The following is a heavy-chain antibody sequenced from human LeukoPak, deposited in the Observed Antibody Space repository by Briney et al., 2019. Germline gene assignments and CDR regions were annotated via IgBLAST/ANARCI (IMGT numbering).Heavy chain of an antibody. CDR2: IYYSGST. J-gene: IGHJ4*02. Sequence: SETLSLTCTVSGGSINSNSYYWGWIRQPPGKGLEWIGSIYYSGSTYYNPSLKSRVTMSVDTYKNQFSLKLSSVTAADTAVYYCARGSLSITMVRGPIDYWGQGTLVTVSS. CDR1: GGSINSNSYY. D-gene: IGHD3-10*01. V-gene: IGHV4-39*07. CDR3: ARGSLSITMVRGPIDY.